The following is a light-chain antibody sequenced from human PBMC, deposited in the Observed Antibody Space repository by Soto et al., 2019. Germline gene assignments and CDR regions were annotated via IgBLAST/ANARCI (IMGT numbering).Light chain of an antibody. V-gene: IGKV4-1*01. CDR1: HSVLYSSDNNNY. CDR2: WAS. J-gene: IGKJ1*01. Sequence: DIVMTQSPYSLAVSLGERATSNCKSSHSVLYSSDNNNYLAWYQQKPGQAPKLLIYWASARQSGVPDRCSGSGSGTDFTLTISSLQDEDVAVYYCQQYYRTPQTVGHGTKVEIK. CDR3: QQYYRTPQT.